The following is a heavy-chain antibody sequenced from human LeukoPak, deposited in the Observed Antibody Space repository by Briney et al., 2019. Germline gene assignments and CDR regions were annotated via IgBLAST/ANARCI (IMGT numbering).Heavy chain of an antibody. Sequence: SETLSLTCTVSGGSISSSSYYWGWIRQPPGKGLEWIGSIYYSGSTYYNPSLKSRVTISVDTSKNQFSLKPSSVTAADTAVYYCARRVVVTAIGWYFDLWGRGTLVTVSS. V-gene: IGHV4-39*01. J-gene: IGHJ2*01. CDR1: GGSISSSSYY. CDR2: IYYSGST. D-gene: IGHD2-21*02. CDR3: ARRVVVTAIGWYFDL.